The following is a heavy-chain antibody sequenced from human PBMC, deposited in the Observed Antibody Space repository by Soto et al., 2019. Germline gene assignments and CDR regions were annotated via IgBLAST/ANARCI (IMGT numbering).Heavy chain of an antibody. V-gene: IGHV4-30-2*01. CDR3: ARVAGSGWYDA. Sequence: QVQLQESGSGLVKPSQTLSLTCAVSGGSISSGGYSWSWIRQPPGKGLEWIGDIHRSGSTYYNPSLTSRVTISVDRSKDQCSLRLSSVTAADTAVYYCARVAGSGWYDAWGQGTLVTVSS. J-gene: IGHJ5*02. CDR1: GGSISSGGYS. D-gene: IGHD6-19*01. CDR2: IHRSGST.